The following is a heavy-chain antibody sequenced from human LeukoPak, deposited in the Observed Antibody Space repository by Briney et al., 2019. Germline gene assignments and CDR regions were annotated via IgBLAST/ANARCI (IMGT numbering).Heavy chain of an antibody. Sequence: PSETLSLTCTVSGGSISSYYWSWIRQPAGKGLEWIGRIYTSGSTNYNPSLKSRVTMSVDTSKNQFSLKLSSVTAADTAVYYCARTGGIAAADNWFDPWGQGTLVTVSS. CDR1: GGSISSYY. J-gene: IGHJ5*02. CDR3: ARTGGIAAADNWFDP. CDR2: IYTSGST. V-gene: IGHV4-4*07. D-gene: IGHD6-13*01.